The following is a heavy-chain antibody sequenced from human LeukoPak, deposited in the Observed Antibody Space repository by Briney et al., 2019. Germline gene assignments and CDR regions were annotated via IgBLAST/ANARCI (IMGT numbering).Heavy chain of an antibody. V-gene: IGHV3-15*01. J-gene: IGHJ4*02. CDR3: TTEYYYDSPGIFDY. CDR1: GFTFSNGW. CDR2: IKKKTDGGTT. Sequence: GGSLRLSCTTSGFTFSNGWMSWVRQAPGKGLEWVGRIKKKTDGGTTGYAAPVKGRFTISRDDSKNTLYLQMNSLTTEDTAIYYCTTEYYYDSPGIFDYWGQGTLVTVSS. D-gene: IGHD3-22*01.